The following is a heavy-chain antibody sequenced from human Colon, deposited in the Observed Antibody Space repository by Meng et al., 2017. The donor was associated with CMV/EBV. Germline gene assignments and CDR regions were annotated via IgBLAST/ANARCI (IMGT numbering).Heavy chain of an antibody. J-gene: IGHJ6*02. Sequence: GESLKISCAASGFAFDNYWMTWVRQAPGKGLEWVAHIKHDGSQLQYVDSVKGRFTVSRGNAKNSLYLQMNSLRAEDTAVYYCAKYYSRAMDVWGQGTTVTVSS. CDR1: GFAFDNYW. CDR3: AKYYSRAMDV. CDR2: IKHDGSQL. V-gene: IGHV3-7*01. D-gene: IGHD2/OR15-2a*01.